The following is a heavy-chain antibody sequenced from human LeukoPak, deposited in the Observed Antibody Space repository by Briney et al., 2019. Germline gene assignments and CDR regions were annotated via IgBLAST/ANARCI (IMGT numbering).Heavy chain of an antibody. CDR1: GGSFSGYY. V-gene: IGHV4-34*01. Sequence: SETLSLTCAVYGGSFSGYYWSWIRQPPGQGLEWIGEINHSGSTNYNPSLKSRVTISIDKSKNQFSLRLSSVTAADTAVYYCARDFRERRGITGPHGMDVWGRGTTVTVSS. CDR2: INHSGST. J-gene: IGHJ6*02. CDR3: ARDFRERRGITGPHGMDV. D-gene: IGHD1-20*01.